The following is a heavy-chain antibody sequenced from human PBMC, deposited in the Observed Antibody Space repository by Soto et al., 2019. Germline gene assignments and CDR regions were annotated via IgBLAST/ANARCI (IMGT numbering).Heavy chain of an antibody. J-gene: IGHJ3*01. Sequence: GGSLRLSCAASGFTFSRYEMNWVRQAPGKGLEWIAYIHSSATTMYYADSVKGRFTISRDNAKNSLCLQLNSLSAEDTAVYYCATRSGGGGAFDFWGQGTMVTVPS. CDR2: IHSSATTM. V-gene: IGHV3-48*03. D-gene: IGHD3-10*01. CDR1: GFTFSRYE. CDR3: ATRSGGGGAFDF.